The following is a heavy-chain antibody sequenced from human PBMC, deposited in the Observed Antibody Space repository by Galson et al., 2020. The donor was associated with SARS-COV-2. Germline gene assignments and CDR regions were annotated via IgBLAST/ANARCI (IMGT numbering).Heavy chain of an antibody. V-gene: IGHV1-24*01. CDR1: GYTLTELS. Sequence: ASVKVSCKVSGYTLTELSMHWVRQAPGKGLEWMGGFDPEDGETIYAQKFQGRVTMTEDTSTDTAYMELSSLRSEDTAVYYCATTSPYSGYDGWFDPWGQGTLVTVSS. CDR3: ATTSPYSGYDGWFDP. J-gene: IGHJ5*02. D-gene: IGHD5-12*01. CDR2: FDPEDGET.